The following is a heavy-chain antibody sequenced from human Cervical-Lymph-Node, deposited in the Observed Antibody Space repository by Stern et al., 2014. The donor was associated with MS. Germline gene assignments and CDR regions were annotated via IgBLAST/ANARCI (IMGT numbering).Heavy chain of an antibody. CDR1: GGTFSNYA. J-gene: IGHJ4*02. D-gene: IGHD4-17*01. CDR2: IIPIFGTT. Sequence: QVRLGQSGAEVKKPGSSVKDSCKASGGTFSNYAISWVRQVTGQGLELMGGIIPIFGTTHYAQKFQDRVTITADESTSTGYMELSSLRSEDTAVYYCAREVPGDFYFDYWGQGTLVTVSS. CDR3: AREVPGDFYFDY. V-gene: IGHV1-69*01.